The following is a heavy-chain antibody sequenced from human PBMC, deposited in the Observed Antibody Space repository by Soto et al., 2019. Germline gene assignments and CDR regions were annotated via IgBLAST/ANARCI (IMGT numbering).Heavy chain of an antibody. CDR2: ISGSGGST. Sequence: EVQLLESGGGLVQPGGSLRLSCAAAGFDFSSHAMSWVRQAPGKRLEWVSPISGSGGSTYYADSVKGRFTISRDNAKNALYLQINTRRVDDTAVYYCSKYRGWGVTEYWCQGTLVTVSS. CDR1: GFDFSSHA. V-gene: IGHV3-23*01. CDR3: SKYRGWGVTEY. J-gene: IGHJ4*02. D-gene: IGHD3-10*01.